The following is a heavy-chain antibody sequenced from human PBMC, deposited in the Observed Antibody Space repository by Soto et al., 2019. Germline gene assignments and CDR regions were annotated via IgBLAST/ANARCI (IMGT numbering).Heavy chain of an antibody. CDR2: ISGSGGST. Sequence: GGSLRLSCAASGFTFSSYAMSWVRQAPGKGLEWVSAISGSGGSTYYADSVKGRFTISRDNSKNTLYLQMNSLRAEDTAVYYCAKDQGNRITIVGVGNDPRGPFDDWGQGTLVTVSS. CDR3: AKDQGNRITIVGVGNDPRGPFDD. CDR1: GFTFSSYA. D-gene: IGHD3-3*01. V-gene: IGHV3-23*01. J-gene: IGHJ4*02.